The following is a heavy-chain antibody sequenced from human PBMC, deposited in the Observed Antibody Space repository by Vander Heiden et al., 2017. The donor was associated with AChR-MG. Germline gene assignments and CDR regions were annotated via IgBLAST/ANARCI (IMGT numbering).Heavy chain of an antibody. D-gene: IGHD6-19*01. V-gene: IGHV3-23*01. Sequence: EVQLLVSGGNLIQPGGSLRLSCAASGFTFTNSAMHWVRQAPGRGLEWVSGISGSGDSTSYADSVKGRFTISRDNSKNTLYLQMISLRAEDTAVYYCAKDLQGVAGPQNFDYWGQGTLVTVSS. CDR1: GFTFTNSA. J-gene: IGHJ4*02. CDR3: AKDLQGVAGPQNFDY. CDR2: ISGSGDST.